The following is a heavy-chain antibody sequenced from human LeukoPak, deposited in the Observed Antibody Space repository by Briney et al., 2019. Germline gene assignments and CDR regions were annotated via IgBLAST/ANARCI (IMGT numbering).Heavy chain of an antibody. J-gene: IGHJ4*02. D-gene: IGHD2-15*01. V-gene: IGHV4-39*07. CDR2: LYYSGST. CDR1: GGSITGSSYF. Sequence: KPSETLSLTCTVSGGSITGSSYFWGWIRQPPGKGLEWIGSLYYSGSTYYNPSLKSRVSISVDTSKNQFSLKLSSVTAADTAVYYCATGPGYCSRGTCNPYSENWGQGTLVTVSS. CDR3: ATGPGYCSRGTCNPYSEN.